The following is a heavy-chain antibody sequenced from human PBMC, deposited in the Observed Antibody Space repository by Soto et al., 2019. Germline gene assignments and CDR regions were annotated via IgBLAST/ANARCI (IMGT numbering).Heavy chain of an antibody. CDR3: ARMYLAATITSLDY. D-gene: IGHD5-12*01. J-gene: IGHJ4*02. Sequence: XESLSLSCAASGFTFSNYCLSWVRQAPGKGLEWVANIKKDGSEKYYVGSVVGRFTISRDNAENSLYLQMNSLRAEDTAVYYCARMYLAATITSLDYWGQGTLVTVSS. CDR1: GFTFSNYC. V-gene: IGHV3-7*01. CDR2: IKKDGSEK.